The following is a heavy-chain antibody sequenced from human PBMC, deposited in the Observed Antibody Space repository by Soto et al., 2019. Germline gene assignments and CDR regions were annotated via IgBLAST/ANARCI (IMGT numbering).Heavy chain of an antibody. V-gene: IGHV3-53*04. CDR3: ARGPYYYGSGSRINYYYYYYMDV. Sequence: GGSLRLSCAASGFTVSSNYMSWVRQAPGKGLEWVSVIYSGGSTYYADPVKGRFTISRHNSKNTLYLQMNSLRAEDTAVYYCARGPYYYGSGSRINYYYYYYMDVWGKGTTVTVSS. CDR1: GFTVSSNY. D-gene: IGHD3-10*01. J-gene: IGHJ6*03. CDR2: IYSGGST.